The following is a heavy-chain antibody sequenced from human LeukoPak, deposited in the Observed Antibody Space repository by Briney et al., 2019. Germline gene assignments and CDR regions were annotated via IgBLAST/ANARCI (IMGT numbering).Heavy chain of an antibody. CDR3: TGLAGYSYGYDTY. V-gene: IGHV3-73*01. D-gene: IGHD5-18*01. Sequence: PGGSLRLSCAASGFTFSGSAMHWVRQASGKGLEWVGRIRSKANSYATAYAASVKGRFTISRDDSKNTAYLQMNSLKTEDTAVYYCTGLAGYSYGYDTYWGQGTLVTVSS. CDR1: GFTFSGSA. CDR2: IRSKANSYAT. J-gene: IGHJ4*02.